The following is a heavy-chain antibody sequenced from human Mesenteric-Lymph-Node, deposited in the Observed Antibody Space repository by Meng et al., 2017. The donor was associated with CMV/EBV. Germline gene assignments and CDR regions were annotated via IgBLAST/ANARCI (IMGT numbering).Heavy chain of an antibody. V-gene: IGHV4-61*01. CDR2: IYYSGST. D-gene: IGHD2-15*01. CDR3: ARDYGCSGGTCFSSWFDP. CDR1: GGSVSSGSYY. J-gene: IGHJ5*02. Sequence: SETLSLTCTVSGGSVSSGSYYWSWIRQPPGKGLEWIGYIYYSGSTKYNPSLKSRVTISVDTSKNQFSLKLTSVTAADTAVYYCARDYGCSGGTCFSSWFDPWGQGTLVTVSS.